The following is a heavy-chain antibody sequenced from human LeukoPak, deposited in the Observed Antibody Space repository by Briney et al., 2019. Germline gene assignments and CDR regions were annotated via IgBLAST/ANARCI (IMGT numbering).Heavy chain of an antibody. V-gene: IGHV1-46*01. CDR1: GYTFTSYY. Sequence: ASVKVSCKASGYTFTSYYIHWVRQAPGQGLEWMGLINPSGGSTNYAQKFQGRVTMTRDTSTSTVYMELSSLGSEDTAAYYCARVPPGWGYDFWSGYYHAFDIWGQGTMVTVSS. J-gene: IGHJ3*02. CDR2: INPSGGST. D-gene: IGHD3-3*01. CDR3: ARVPPGWGYDFWSGYYHAFDI.